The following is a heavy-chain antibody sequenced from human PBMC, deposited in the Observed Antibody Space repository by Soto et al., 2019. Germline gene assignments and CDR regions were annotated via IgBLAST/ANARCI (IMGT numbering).Heavy chain of an antibody. D-gene: IGHD6-19*01. CDR1: GGSISSSSYY. CDR3: ARLFALAGTFDGGGP. Sequence: PSETLSLTCTVSGGSISSSSYYWGWIRQPPGKGLEWIGSIYYSGSTYYNPSLKSRVTISVDTSKNQFSLKLSSVTAADTAVYYCARLFALAGTFDGGGPWGQGTLVTVSS. V-gene: IGHV4-39*01. CDR2: IYYSGST. J-gene: IGHJ5*02.